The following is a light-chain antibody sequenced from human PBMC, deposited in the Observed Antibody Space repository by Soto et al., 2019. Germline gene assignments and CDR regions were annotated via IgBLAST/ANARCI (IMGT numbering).Light chain of an antibody. CDR2: TTS. CDR1: QGASAY. J-gene: IGKJ5*01. CDR3: QQATNYPIP. V-gene: IGKV1-12*01. Sequence: DIQLTQSPSSVSASVVDRVTITCRATQGASAYLAWYQQKPGPGPKLLIYTTSTLQSGVPSRFSGSRSGAEFTLTISSLQPEDFATYYCQQATNYPIPFGQGTRLEIK.